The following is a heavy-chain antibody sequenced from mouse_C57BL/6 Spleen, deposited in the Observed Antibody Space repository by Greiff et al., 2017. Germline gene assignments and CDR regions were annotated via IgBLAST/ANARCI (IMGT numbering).Heavy chain of an antibody. CDR1: GYTFTDYY. CDR2: LNPYNGGT. CDR3: ARRRSSFYAMDY. V-gene: IGHV1-19*01. Sequence: EVQGVESGPVLVKPGASVKMSCKASGYTFTDYYMNWVKQSHGKSLEWIGVLNPYNGGTSYNQKFKGKATLTVDKSSSTAYMELNSLTSEDSAVYYCARRRSSFYAMDYWGQGTSVTVSS. D-gene: IGHD1-1*01. J-gene: IGHJ4*01.